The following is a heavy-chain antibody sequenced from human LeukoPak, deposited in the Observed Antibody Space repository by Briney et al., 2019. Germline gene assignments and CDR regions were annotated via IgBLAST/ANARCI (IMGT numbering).Heavy chain of an antibody. CDR3: AKVSGAARTFDY. D-gene: IGHD6-6*01. J-gene: IGHJ4*02. CDR2: IYSDGST. V-gene: IGHV3-53*01. Sequence: PGGSLRLSCAAPGFIVSTNSINWIRQAPGKGLEWVSVIYSDGSTYYADSVKGRFTISRDNSKNTLYLQMNSLRAEDTAVYYCAKVSGAARTFDYWGQGTLVTVSS. CDR1: GFIVSTNS.